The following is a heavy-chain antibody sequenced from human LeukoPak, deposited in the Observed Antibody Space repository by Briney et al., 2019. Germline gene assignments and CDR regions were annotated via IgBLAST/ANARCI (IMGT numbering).Heavy chain of an antibody. CDR2: IYYSGST. CDR1: GGSISSYY. Sequence: SETLSLTCTVSGGSISSYYWSWIRQPPGKGLEWIGYIYYSGSTNYNPSLKSRVTISVDTPKNQFSLKLSSVTAADTAVYYCARGRYYDSSGRDYFDYWGQGTLVTVSS. J-gene: IGHJ4*02. V-gene: IGHV4-59*12. D-gene: IGHD3-22*01. CDR3: ARGRYYDSSGRDYFDY.